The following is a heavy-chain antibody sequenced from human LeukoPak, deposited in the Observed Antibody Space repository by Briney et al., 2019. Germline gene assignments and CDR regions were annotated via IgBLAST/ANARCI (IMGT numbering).Heavy chain of an antibody. V-gene: IGHV3-53*01. Sequence: GGSLRLSCAASGFTFSNNYMRWVRQAPGKGLEWVSVIYSGGSTYYADSVKGLFTITKDNSKNTLYLQMNSLRAEDTAVYYCARGAVAVAVPFDYWGQGTLVTVSS. CDR2: IYSGGST. D-gene: IGHD6-19*01. CDR1: GFTFSNNY. J-gene: IGHJ4*02. CDR3: ARGAVAVAVPFDY.